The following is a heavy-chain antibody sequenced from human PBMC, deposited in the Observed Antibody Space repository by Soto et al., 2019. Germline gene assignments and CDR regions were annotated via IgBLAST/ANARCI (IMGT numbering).Heavy chain of an antibody. CDR2: IVPSVDTT. D-gene: IGHD5-18*01. CDR1: GGAFSRSG. CDR3: ARCPQPPDTADPYAVDV. Sequence: QVQLVQSGTEVKKPGASVKVSCKASGGAFSRSGFHWVRQAPGQGLEWMGMIVPSVDTTNYAQKFQARVTISADQFTSTVYMELRSLRSEDTAVYYCARCPQPPDTADPYAVDVWGQGTRVIVSS. J-gene: IGHJ6*02. V-gene: IGHV1-69*18.